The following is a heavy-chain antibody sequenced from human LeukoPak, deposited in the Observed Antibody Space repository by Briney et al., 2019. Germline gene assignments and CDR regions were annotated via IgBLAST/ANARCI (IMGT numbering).Heavy chain of an antibody. CDR3: AREYGDYSFDY. V-gene: IGHV3-48*03. D-gene: IGHD4-17*01. CDR1: GFTFSSYE. Sequence: GGSLRLSCVASGFTFSSYEMNWVRQAPGKGLEWVSYISNSGSTMYYADSVKGRFTISRDNAKNSLYLQMNSLRAGDTAVYYCAREYGDYSFDYWGQGTLVTVSS. J-gene: IGHJ4*02. CDR2: ISNSGSTM.